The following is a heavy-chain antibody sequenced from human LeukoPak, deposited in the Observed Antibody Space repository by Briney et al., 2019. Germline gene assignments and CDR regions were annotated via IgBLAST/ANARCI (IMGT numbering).Heavy chain of an antibody. D-gene: IGHD6-13*01. CDR2: IRYDGSNK. CDR1: GFTFSSYG. CDR3: ARAAYSSTWYSRYFDL. V-gene: IGHV3-30*02. Sequence: GGSLRLSCAASGFTFSSYGMHWVRQAPGKGLEWVAFIRYDGSNKYYADSVKGRFTISRDNAKNSLYLQMNSLRAEDTAVYFCARAAYSSTWYSRYFDLWGRGTLVTVSS. J-gene: IGHJ2*01.